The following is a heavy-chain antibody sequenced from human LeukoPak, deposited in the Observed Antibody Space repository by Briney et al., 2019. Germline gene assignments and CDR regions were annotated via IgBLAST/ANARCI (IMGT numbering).Heavy chain of an antibody. CDR2: IYYSGST. Sequence: SETLSLTCTVSGGSISNKYWSWIRQPPGKGLEWIGYIYYSGSTNYNPSLKSRVTISVDTSKNQFSLKLSSVTAADTAVYYCARVSVRTVAGSSSRKYYFDYWGQGTLVTVSS. CDR3: ARVSVRTVAGSSSRKYYFDY. CDR1: GGSISNKY. V-gene: IGHV4-59*01. D-gene: IGHD6-19*01. J-gene: IGHJ4*02.